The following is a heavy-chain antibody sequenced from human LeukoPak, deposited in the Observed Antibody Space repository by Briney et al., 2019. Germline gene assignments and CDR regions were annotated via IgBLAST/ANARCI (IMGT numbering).Heavy chain of an antibody. CDR3: ARGHTYYYDSSGYYRAFYFDY. V-gene: IGHV3-74*01. Sequence: GGSLRLSCAASGFAFSSYWMHWVRQAPGKGLGWVSRINSDGSSTSYADSVKGRFTISRDNAKNTLYLQMNSLRAEDTAVYYCARGHTYYYDSSGYYRAFYFDYWGQGTLVTVSS. CDR1: GFAFSSYW. J-gene: IGHJ4*02. CDR2: INSDGSST. D-gene: IGHD3-22*01.